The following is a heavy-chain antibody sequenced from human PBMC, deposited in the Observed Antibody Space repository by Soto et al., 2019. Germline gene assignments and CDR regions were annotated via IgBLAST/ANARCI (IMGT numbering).Heavy chain of an antibody. J-gene: IGHJ6*03. CDR2: IIPILGIA. V-gene: IGHV1-69*04. CDR1: GGTFSSYT. D-gene: IGHD4-17*01. Sequence: SVKVSCKASGGTFSSYTISWVRQAPGQGLEWMGRIIPILGIANYAQKFQGRVTITADKSTSTAYMELSSLRSEDTAVYYCARDRGRGYGDYPYYMDVWGKGTTVTVSS. CDR3: ARDRGRGYGDYPYYMDV.